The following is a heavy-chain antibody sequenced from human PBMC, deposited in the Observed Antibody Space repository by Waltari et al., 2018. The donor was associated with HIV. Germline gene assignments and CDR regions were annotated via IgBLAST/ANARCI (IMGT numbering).Heavy chain of an antibody. Sequence: QVQLVESGGGVVQPGRSLRLSCAASGFHFSTFAMPWVPQGPGKGLEWVAVKSNDGSNKYYAVSVKGRFTISRDNSKNTLYLQMNSLRAEDTAVYYCARDPYYYDSSGYLCYFDYWGQGTLVTVSS. D-gene: IGHD3-22*01. CDR2: KSNDGSNK. CDR3: ARDPYYYDSSGYLCYFDY. CDR1: GFHFSTFA. J-gene: IGHJ4*02. V-gene: IGHV3-30-3*01.